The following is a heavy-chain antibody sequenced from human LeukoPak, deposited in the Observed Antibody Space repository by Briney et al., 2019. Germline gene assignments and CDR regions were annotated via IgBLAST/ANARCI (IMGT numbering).Heavy chain of an antibody. CDR2: ISYDGSSK. D-gene: IGHD5-18*01. Sequence: PGGSLRLSCAASGFTFSSYEMNWVRQAPGKGLEWVAVISYDGSSKYYADSVKGRFTISRDNSKNTLYLQMNSLRAEDTAVYYCARARSSYGYGDAFGIWGQGTMVTVSS. CDR1: GFTFSSYE. J-gene: IGHJ3*02. CDR3: ARARSSYGYGDAFGI. V-gene: IGHV3-30*04.